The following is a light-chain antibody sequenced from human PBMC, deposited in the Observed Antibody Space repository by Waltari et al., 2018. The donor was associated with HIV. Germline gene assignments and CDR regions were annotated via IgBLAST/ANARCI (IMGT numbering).Light chain of an antibody. CDR1: SSDVGGYNY. CDR2: DVS. V-gene: IGLV2-14*01. J-gene: IGLJ1*01. Sequence: QSALTQPASVSGSPGQSITISCTGTSSDVGGYNYVSWYQQHPGKAPKLMIYDVSNRPSWVSIRCSGSNSGNTASLTISGLQAEDEADYYCSSYTSSSTRVFGTGTKVTVL. CDR3: SSYTSSSTRV.